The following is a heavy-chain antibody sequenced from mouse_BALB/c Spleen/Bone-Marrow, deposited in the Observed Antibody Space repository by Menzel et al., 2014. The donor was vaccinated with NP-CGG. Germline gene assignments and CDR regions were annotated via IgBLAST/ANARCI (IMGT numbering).Heavy chain of an antibody. D-gene: IGHD2-1*01. CDR3: TRYGKGNYDYAMDY. J-gene: IGHJ4*01. CDR1: GFTFSSYT. CDR2: ISSGGSYT. V-gene: IGHV5-6-4*01. Sequence: DVQLVESGGGLVKPGGSLKLSCAASGFTFSSYTMSWVRQTPEKRLEWVATISSGGSYTYYPDSVKGRFTISTDNATNTLYLQMSSLKSDDTSMYYCTRYGKGNYDYAMDYWGQGTSVTVSS.